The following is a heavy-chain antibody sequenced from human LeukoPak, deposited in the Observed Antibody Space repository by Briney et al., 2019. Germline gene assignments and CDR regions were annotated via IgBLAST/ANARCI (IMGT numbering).Heavy chain of an antibody. CDR2: INHSGST. J-gene: IGHJ4*02. V-gene: IGHV4-34*01. Sequence: SETLSPTCAVYGGSFSGYYWSWIRQPPGKGLEWIGEINHSGSTNYNPSLKSRVTISVDTSKNQFSLKLSSVTAADTAVYYCARADYDILTGYYENEYYFDYWGQGTLVTVSS. CDR3: ARADYDILTGYYENEYYFDY. CDR1: GGSFSGYY. D-gene: IGHD3-9*01.